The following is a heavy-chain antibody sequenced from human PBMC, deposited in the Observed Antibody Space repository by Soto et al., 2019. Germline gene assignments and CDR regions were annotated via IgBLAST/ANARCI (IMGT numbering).Heavy chain of an antibody. J-gene: IGHJ5*02. V-gene: IGHV4-34*01. CDR3: VRISYQLPSSVLWLDP. D-gene: IGHD3-16*02. Sequence: XATLSLTCAVYGGLLSESYWTWIRQPPGKGLEWIGEINHVGGTNYNPSLKSRVTMSVDTSQNQFSLRLISVTAADTAMYFCVRISYQLPSSVLWLDPWGQGTPVTVSS. CDR1: GGLLSESY. CDR2: INHVGGT.